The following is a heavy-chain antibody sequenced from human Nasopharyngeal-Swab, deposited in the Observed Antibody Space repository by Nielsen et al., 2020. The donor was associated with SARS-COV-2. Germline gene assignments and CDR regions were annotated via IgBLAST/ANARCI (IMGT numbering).Heavy chain of an antibody. J-gene: IGHJ6*02. V-gene: IGHV4-4*02. Sequence: RRRAGKGLEWIAEVYHSGSTNYNPSLDSRLTISVDKSKNQFSLKLTSVTAADTAVYYCARGGWQLSSLPMDVWGQGTTVTVSS. CDR3: ARGGWQLSSLPMDV. D-gene: IGHD5-24*01. CDR2: VYHSGST.